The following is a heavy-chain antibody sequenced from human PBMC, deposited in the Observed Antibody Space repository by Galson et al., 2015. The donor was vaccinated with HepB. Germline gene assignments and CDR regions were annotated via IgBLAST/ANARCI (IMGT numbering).Heavy chain of an antibody. CDR3: AKSHLAAAGIKPSDY. Sequence: SLRLSCAASGFTFSNYAMSWVRQAPGKGLEWVSGIIDSGVSTYYADSVRGRFTISRDNSRNTLYLQMNSLRAEDTAIYYCAKSHLAAAGIKPSDYWGQGTLVTVSS. V-gene: IGHV3-23*01. CDR2: IIDSGVST. J-gene: IGHJ4*02. CDR1: GFTFSNYA. D-gene: IGHD6-13*01.